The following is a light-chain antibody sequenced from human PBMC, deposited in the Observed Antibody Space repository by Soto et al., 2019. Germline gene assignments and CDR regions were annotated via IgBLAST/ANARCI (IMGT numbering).Light chain of an antibody. V-gene: IGLV2-14*01. Sequence: QSVLTQPASVSGSPGQSITISCTGTSSDVGGYNYVSWYQQHPGKAPKLMIYDVSNRPSGVSNRFSGSKSGNTASLTISGLQAEDEADYYGSSYTSSSTLLYVFGTGIKVTVL. CDR2: DVS. J-gene: IGLJ1*01. CDR1: SSDVGGYNY. CDR3: SSYTSSSTLLYV.